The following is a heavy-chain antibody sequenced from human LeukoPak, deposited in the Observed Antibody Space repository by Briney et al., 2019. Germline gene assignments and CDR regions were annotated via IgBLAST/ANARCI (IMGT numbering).Heavy chain of an antibody. D-gene: IGHD2-15*01. CDR2: IYHSGST. CDR1: GYSISSGYY. Sequence: SETLSFTCTVSGYSISSGYYWGWIRQPPGKGLEWIGSIYHSGSTYYNPSLKSRVTISVDTSKNQFSLKLSSVTAADTAVYYCARVRRISGYYMDVWGKGTTVTVSS. CDR3: ARVRRISGYYMDV. V-gene: IGHV4-38-2*02. J-gene: IGHJ6*03.